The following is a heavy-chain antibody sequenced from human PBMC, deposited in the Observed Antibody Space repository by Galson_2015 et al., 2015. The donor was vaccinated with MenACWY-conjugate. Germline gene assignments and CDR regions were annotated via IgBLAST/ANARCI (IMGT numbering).Heavy chain of an antibody. CDR2: ISSNNRDT. D-gene: IGHD3-3*01. Sequence: SLRLSCAASGFTFSAYYMSWIRHTPGKGLEWVSYISSNNRDTNYAQSVRGRFTISRDNAKTLLYLQMNSLSAEGTAVYYGARGGVTILAVVLYGMDGCDQGTTITVSS. CDR1: GFTFSAYY. J-gene: IGHJ6*02. V-gene: IGHV3-11*06. CDR3: ARGGVTILAVVLYGMDG.